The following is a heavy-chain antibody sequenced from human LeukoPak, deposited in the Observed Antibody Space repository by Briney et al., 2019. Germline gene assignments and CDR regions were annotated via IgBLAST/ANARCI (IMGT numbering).Heavy chain of an antibody. V-gene: IGHV4-39*07. D-gene: IGHD3-10*01. Sequence: SETLSLTCSVSGDSISSSSYYWGWIRQPPGKGLEWIGTIFYSGTTYYNPSLKSRVTMSVDTSNNQFSLKLSSVTAADTAVYYCARGPKAYGSVISPYYYYVDVWGKGTTVTVSS. CDR3: ARGPKAYGSVISPYYYYVDV. CDR1: GDSISSSSYY. J-gene: IGHJ6*03. CDR2: IFYSGTT.